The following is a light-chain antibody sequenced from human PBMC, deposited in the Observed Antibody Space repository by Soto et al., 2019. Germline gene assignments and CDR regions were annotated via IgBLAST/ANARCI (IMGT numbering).Light chain of an antibody. CDR1: SSDVGGYNY. V-gene: IGLV2-11*01. CDR3: SSYTSSSTYV. J-gene: IGLJ1*01. Sequence: QSVLTQPRSVSGSPGQSVTISCTGTSSDVGGYNYVSWYQQHPGKAPKLMIYDVSERPSGVPDRFSGSKSGNTASLTISGLQAEDEADYYCSSYTSSSTYVFGTGTKVTVL. CDR2: DVS.